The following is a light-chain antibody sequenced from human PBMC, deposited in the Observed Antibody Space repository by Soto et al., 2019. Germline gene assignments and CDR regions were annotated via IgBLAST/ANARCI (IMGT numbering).Light chain of an antibody. V-gene: IGKV3-15*01. CDR1: N. CDR3: QHYNNWPPLT. Sequence: NVAWYQHKPCQAHRLLIYGASFRATGVPARFSGSGFGTEFTLTISSLQSADFAVYYCQHYNNWPPLTFGGGTKLDIK. J-gene: IGKJ4*01. CDR2: GAS.